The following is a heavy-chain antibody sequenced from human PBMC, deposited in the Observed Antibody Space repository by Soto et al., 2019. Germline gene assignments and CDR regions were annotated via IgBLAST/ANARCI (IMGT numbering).Heavy chain of an antibody. Sequence: QVQLQESGPSLVKPSGTLSLTCVITNASISSSNWWSWVRQAPGKGLEWIGEIYHTGRTNYAPSLKSRVTMSIDKSTNRFSLRLTSLTAADTALYYFVRDEAHYDILTGSSLGRAFDIWGQGTMVTVSS. CDR2: IYHTGRT. CDR3: VRDEAHYDILTGSSLGRAFDI. CDR1: NASISSSNW. J-gene: IGHJ3*02. V-gene: IGHV4-4*02. D-gene: IGHD3-9*01.